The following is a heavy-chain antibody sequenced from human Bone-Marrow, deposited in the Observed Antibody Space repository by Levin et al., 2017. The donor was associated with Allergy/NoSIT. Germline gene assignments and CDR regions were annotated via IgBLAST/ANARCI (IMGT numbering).Heavy chain of an antibody. Sequence: GESLKISCAASGFFFINYWMHWVRQAPGKGLVWVARVNRDGSDAMYADSVKGRFTISRDNAQQSLYLQMSSLGGEDTAVYYCAREGRWPREDAIDVWGQGTMVTVSS. V-gene: IGHV3-74*03. CDR2: VNRDGSDA. CDR3: AREGRWPREDAIDV. CDR1: GFFFINYW. D-gene: IGHD5-24*01. J-gene: IGHJ3*01.